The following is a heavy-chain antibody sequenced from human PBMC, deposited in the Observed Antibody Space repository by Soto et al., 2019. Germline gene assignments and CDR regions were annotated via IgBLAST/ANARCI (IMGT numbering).Heavy chain of an antibody. V-gene: IGHV3-30*18. D-gene: IGHD2-21*02. CDR1: GFTFSSYG. Sequence: QVQLVESGGGVVQPGRSLRLSCAASGFTFSSYGMHWVRQAPGKGLEWVAVISYDGSNKYYADSVKGRFTISRDNSKNTLYLQMNSLRAEDTALSYCANWARVVTAISPEDNWFDPWGQGTLVTVSS. CDR3: ANWARVVTAISPEDNWFDP. J-gene: IGHJ5*02. CDR2: ISYDGSNK.